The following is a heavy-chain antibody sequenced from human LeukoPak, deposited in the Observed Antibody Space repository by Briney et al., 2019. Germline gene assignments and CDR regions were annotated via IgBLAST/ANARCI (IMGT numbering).Heavy chain of an antibody. CDR3: AKGLGPNCSGGSCYSFEH. Sequence: GGSLRLSCAASGFTFSSYAMSWVRQAPGKGLEWVSTISVSGGGTYYADSVKGRFTISRDNSQNTLHLQMNSLRAEDTAVYFCAKGLGPNCSGGSCYSFEHWGQGTLVTVSS. J-gene: IGHJ4*02. V-gene: IGHV3-23*01. CDR2: ISVSGGGT. CDR1: GFTFSSYA. D-gene: IGHD2-15*01.